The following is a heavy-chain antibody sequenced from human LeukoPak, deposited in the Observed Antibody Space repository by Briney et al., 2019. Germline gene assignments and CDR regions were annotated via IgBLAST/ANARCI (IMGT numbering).Heavy chain of an antibody. J-gene: IGHJ2*01. Sequence: GASVKVSCKASGYTFTGYYMHWVRQAPGQGPEWMGWINPNSGGTNYAQKFQGRVTMTRDTSISTAYMELSRLRSDDTAVYYCARIAEWELLYWYFDLWGRDTLVTVSS. CDR3: ARIAEWELLYWYFDL. CDR1: GYTFTGYY. V-gene: IGHV1-2*02. CDR2: INPNSGGT. D-gene: IGHD1-26*01.